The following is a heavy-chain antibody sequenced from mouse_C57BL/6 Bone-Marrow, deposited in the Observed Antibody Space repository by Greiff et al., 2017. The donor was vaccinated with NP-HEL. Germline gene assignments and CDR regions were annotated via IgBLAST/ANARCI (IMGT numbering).Heavy chain of an antibody. D-gene: IGHD1-1*01. CDR3: ARSGLRGGWYFDG. CDR1: GYTFTDYY. V-gene: IGHV1-26*01. J-gene: IGHJ1*03. CDR2: INPNNGGT. Sequence: VQLKQSGPELVKPGASVKISCKASGYTFTDYYMNWVKQSHGKSLEWIGDINPNNGGTSYNQKFKGKATLTVDKSSSTAYMELRSLTSEDSAVYYCARSGLRGGWYFDGWGTGTTVTVSS.